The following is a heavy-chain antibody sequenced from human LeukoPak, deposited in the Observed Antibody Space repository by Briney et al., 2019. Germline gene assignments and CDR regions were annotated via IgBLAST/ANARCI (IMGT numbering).Heavy chain of an antibody. CDR3: ARHPLKAYVSDWFDP. D-gene: IGHD3-10*02. Sequence: SGTLSLTCTVSGGSISSRSYYWGWLRQPPGKGLEWIASIFYSGSTYHNPSLKSRVTISVDTSKSQFSLKLSSVTDADTAVYFCARHPLKAYVSDWFDPWGQGTLVTVSS. V-gene: IGHV4-39*01. J-gene: IGHJ5*02. CDR1: GGSISSRSYY. CDR2: IFYSGST.